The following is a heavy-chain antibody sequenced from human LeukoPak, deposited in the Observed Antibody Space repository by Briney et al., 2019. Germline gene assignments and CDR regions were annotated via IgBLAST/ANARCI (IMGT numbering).Heavy chain of an antibody. CDR1: GFTFSSYA. J-gene: IGHJ4*02. CDR2: IYHSGST. V-gene: IGHV4-30-2*01. Sequence: LRLSCAASGFTFSSYAMSWIRQPPGKGLEWIGYIYHSGSTYYNPSLKSRVTISVDRSKNQFSLKLSSVTAADTAVYYCARVVQLWPDYWGQGTLVTVSS. CDR3: ARVVQLWPDY. D-gene: IGHD5-18*01.